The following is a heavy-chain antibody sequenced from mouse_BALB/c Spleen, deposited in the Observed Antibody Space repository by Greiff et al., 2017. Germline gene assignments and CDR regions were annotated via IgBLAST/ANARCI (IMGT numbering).Heavy chain of an antibody. D-gene: IGHD2-2*01. Sequence: QGQLKESAAELARPGASVKMSCKASGYTFTSYTMHWVKQRPGQGLEWIGYINPSSGYTEYNQKFKDKTTLTADKSSSTAYMQLSSLTSEDSAVYYCARGGKKWLHDYWGQGTTLTVSS. V-gene: IGHV1-4*02. CDR2: INPSSGYT. CDR3: ARGGKKWLHDY. J-gene: IGHJ2*01. CDR1: GYTFTSYT.